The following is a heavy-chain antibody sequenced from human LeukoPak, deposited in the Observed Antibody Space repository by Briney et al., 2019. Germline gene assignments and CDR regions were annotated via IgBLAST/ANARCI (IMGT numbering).Heavy chain of an antibody. J-gene: IGHJ3*02. CDR3: ARLDYHRSDAFEM. CDR2: VYYGGST. V-gene: IGHV4-39*01. D-gene: IGHD3/OR15-3a*01. Sequence: TSETLSLTCSVSGGSINSSSFYWGLIRQSPGKGLEWLGSVYYGGSTSDNPSLKSRVIISVDTSKNQVSLKLSSVTAADTGVYYCARLDYHRSDAFEMWGQGAMVTVSS. CDR1: GGSINSSSFY.